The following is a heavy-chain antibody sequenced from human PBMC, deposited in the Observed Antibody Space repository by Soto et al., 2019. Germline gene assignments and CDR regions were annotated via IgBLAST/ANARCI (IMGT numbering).Heavy chain of an antibody. J-gene: IGHJ6*02. CDR3: ARQVRVRGAEQRGRYYYYGMDV. Sequence: PSETLSLTCTVSGGSISSDSYYWGWIRQSPEKGLEWIASISYSGSTYYNPTPKSRLIISVDTSKNQFSLKLSSVTAADTAVYYCARQVRVRGAEQRGRYYYYGMDVWGQGTTVTVSS. V-gene: IGHV4-39*01. D-gene: IGHD3-10*01. CDR1: GGSISSDSYY. CDR2: ISYSGST.